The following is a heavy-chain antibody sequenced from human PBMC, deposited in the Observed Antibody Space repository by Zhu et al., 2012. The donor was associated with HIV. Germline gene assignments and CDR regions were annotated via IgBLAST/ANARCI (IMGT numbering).Heavy chain of an antibody. CDR2: INSDGSST. V-gene: IGHV3-74*01. CDR3: VREGRVGPLNAFDI. CDR1: GFTFSSYW. Sequence: EVQLVESGGALVQPGGSLRLSCAASGFTFSSYWMHWVRQAPGKGLVWVSRINSDGSSTSYADSVKGRFTISRDNAKNTLDLQMNSPRDEDTAVYYCVREGRVGPLNAFDIWGQGTMVTVSS. D-gene: IGHD1-26*01. J-gene: IGHJ3*02.